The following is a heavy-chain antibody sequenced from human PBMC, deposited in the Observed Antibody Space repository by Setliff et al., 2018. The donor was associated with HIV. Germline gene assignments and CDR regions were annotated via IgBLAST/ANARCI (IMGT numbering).Heavy chain of an antibody. J-gene: IGHJ4*02. CDR3: AKDPSPGQWSLYYFDY. CDR2: ISGSGGST. Sequence: PGGSLRLSCAASGFTFSSYAMSWVRQAPGKGLEWVSAISGSGGSTYYADSVKGRFTISRDNSKNTLYLQMNSLRAEDTAVYYCAKDPSPGQWSLYYFDYWGQGTLVTVSS. D-gene: IGHD6-19*01. V-gene: IGHV3-23*01. CDR1: GFTFSSYA.